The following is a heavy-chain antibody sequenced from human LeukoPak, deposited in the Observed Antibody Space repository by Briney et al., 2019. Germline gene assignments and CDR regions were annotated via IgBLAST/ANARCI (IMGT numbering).Heavy chain of an antibody. J-gene: IGHJ3*02. CDR3: ARVAYYYDSSGYPNDAFDI. CDR1: GGSISSYY. D-gene: IGHD3-22*01. Sequence: PSETLSLTCTVSGGSISSYYWSWIRQPPGKGLEWIGYIYYSGSTNYNPSLKSRVTISVDTSKNQFSLKLSSVTAADTAVYYCARVAYYYDSSGYPNDAFDIWGQGTMVTVSS. V-gene: IGHV4-59*08. CDR2: IYYSGST.